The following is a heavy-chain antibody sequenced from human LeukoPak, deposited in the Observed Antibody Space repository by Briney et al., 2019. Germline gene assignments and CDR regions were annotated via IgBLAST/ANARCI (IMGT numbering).Heavy chain of an antibody. V-gene: IGHV1-24*01. CDR1: GYTLTELS. J-gene: IGHJ6*02. CDR3: ATLAIVVVPAAIRGNGMDV. CDR2: FDPEDGET. Sequence: GASVKVSCKVSGYTLTELSMHWVRQAPGKGLEWMGGFDPEDGETIYAQKFQGRVTMTEDTSTDTAYMELSSLRSEDTAVYYCATLAIVVVPAAIRGNGMDVWGQGTTVTVS. D-gene: IGHD2-2*02.